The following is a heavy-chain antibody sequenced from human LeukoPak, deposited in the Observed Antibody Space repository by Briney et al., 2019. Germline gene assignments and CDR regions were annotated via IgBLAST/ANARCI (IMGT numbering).Heavy chain of an antibody. D-gene: IGHD6-13*01. CDR2: ISYDGSNK. Sequence: GRSLRLSCAASGFIFSSYAMHWVRQAPGKGLEWVAVISYDGSNKYYADSVKGRFTISRDNSKNTPYLQMNSQRAEDTGAYYCARDSSSWGYNWFDPWGQGTLVTVSS. V-gene: IGHV3-30*01. CDR3: ARDSSSWGYNWFDP. J-gene: IGHJ5*02. CDR1: GFIFSSYA.